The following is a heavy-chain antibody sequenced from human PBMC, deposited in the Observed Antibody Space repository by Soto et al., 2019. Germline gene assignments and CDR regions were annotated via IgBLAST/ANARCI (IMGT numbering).Heavy chain of an antibody. CDR2: ISGSGGST. J-gene: IGHJ4*02. CDR1: GFTFSSYA. CDR3: AKEFATYYYDSSGYYPPNYFDY. Sequence: EVQLLESGGGLVQPGGSLRLSCAASGFTFSSYAMSWVRQAPGKGLEWVSAISGSGGSTYYADSVKGRFTISRDNSKNTLYLQMNSLRAEDTAVYYCAKEFATYYYDSSGYYPPNYFDYWGQGTLVTVSS. V-gene: IGHV3-23*01. D-gene: IGHD3-22*01.